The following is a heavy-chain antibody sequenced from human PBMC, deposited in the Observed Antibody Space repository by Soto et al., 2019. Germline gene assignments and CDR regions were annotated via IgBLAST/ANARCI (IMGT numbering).Heavy chain of an antibody. V-gene: IGHV3-30-3*01. Sequence: SLRLSCAASGFTFDSYAMYWVRQAPDKGLEWVAVIPFDGTNKYSADSVEGRFSISRDNSKNTLYLQMNSLRPEDTAVYYCAKTPKVDTGDSYLDYWGQGTQVTVSS. CDR3: AKTPKVDTGDSYLDY. CDR1: GFTFDSYA. J-gene: IGHJ4*02. CDR2: IPFDGTNK. D-gene: IGHD5-18*01.